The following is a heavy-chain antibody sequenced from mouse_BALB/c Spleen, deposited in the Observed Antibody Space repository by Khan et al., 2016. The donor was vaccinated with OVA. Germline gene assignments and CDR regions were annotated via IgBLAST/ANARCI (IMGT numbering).Heavy chain of an antibody. D-gene: IGHD2-14*01. CDR1: GFSLTTYG. J-gene: IGHJ3*01. Sequence: QVQLKQSGPGLVQPSQSLSITCTVSGFSLTTYGVHWVRQSPGKGLEWLGVIWSGGSTDYNAAFLSRLSISKDNSKSQVFFKMNSLQADDKAMYYCARNSYMYDFTYWGQGTLVTVSA. CDR3: ARNSYMYDFTY. V-gene: IGHV2-2*01. CDR2: IWSGGST.